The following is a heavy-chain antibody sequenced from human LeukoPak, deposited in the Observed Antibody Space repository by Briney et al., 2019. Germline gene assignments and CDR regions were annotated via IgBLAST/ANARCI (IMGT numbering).Heavy chain of an antibody. CDR3: ARIPYYDSSGYYYAD. Sequence: SGPTLVNPTQTLTLTCTFSGFSLSTSGVGVGWIRQPPGKALEWLARIDWDDDKYYSTSLKTRLTISKDTSKNQVVLTMTNMDPVDTATYYCARIPYYDSSGYYYADWGQGTLVTVSS. D-gene: IGHD3-22*01. CDR1: GFSLSTSGVG. V-gene: IGHV2-70*11. J-gene: IGHJ4*02. CDR2: IDWDDDK.